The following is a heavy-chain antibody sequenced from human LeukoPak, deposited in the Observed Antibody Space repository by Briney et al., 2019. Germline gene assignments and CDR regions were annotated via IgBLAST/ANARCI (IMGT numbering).Heavy chain of an antibody. CDR2: VYYSGST. CDR3: ARGRVRGEIFYYGMDV. J-gene: IGHJ6*02. V-gene: IGHV4-61*01. D-gene: IGHD3-10*01. Sequence: SETLSLPCTVSGGSVSSGSYYWSWIRQPPGKGLEWIGYVYYSGSTNYNPSLKSRVTITVDTSKNQFSLKLSSVTAADTAVYYCARGRVRGEIFYYGMDVWGQGTTVTVSS. CDR1: GGSVSSGSYY.